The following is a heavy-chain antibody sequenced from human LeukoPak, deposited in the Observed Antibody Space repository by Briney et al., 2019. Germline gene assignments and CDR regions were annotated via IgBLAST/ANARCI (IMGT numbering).Heavy chain of an antibody. CDR1: GGSISSSSYY. CDR2: IYYSGTT. J-gene: IGHJ4*02. V-gene: IGHV4-39*01. Sequence: SETLSLTCTVSGGSISSSSYYWDWIRQPPGKGLEWIASIYYSGTTYYNPSLKSRLTISVDTSKNQFSLKLSSVTAADTAVYYCARRFRSGSYHFDYWGQGTLVTVSS. CDR3: ARRFRSGSYHFDY. D-gene: IGHD3-10*01.